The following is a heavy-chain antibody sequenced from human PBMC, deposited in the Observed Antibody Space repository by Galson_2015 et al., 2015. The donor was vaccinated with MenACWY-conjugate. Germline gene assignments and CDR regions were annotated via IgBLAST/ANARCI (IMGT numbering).Heavy chain of an antibody. J-gene: IGHJ6*02. D-gene: IGHD1-26*01. CDR3: ARHPPGGRGMDV. Sequence: QSGAEVKKPGESLKISCKGSGYTFTTYWIGWVRQLPGKGLEWMGLISPGDSETRYSPAFQGQVTISADRSISTAYAQWDSLQASDTAMYYCARHPPGGRGMDVWGQGTTVTVSS. CDR1: GYTFTTYW. CDR2: ISPGDSET. V-gene: IGHV5-51*01.